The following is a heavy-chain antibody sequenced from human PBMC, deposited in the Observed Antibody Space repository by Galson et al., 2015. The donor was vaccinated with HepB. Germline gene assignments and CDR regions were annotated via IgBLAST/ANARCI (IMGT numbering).Heavy chain of an antibody. J-gene: IGHJ6*02. CDR3: ARDQYIAAAGPGYYGMDV. V-gene: IGHV1-18*01. Sequence: SVKVSCKASGYTFTSYGISWVRQAPGQGLEWMGWISAYNGNTNYAQKLQGRVTMTTDTSTSTAYMELRSLRSDDTAVYYCARDQYIAAAGPGYYGMDVWGQGTTVTVSS. D-gene: IGHD6-13*01. CDR1: GYTFTSYG. CDR2: ISAYNGNT.